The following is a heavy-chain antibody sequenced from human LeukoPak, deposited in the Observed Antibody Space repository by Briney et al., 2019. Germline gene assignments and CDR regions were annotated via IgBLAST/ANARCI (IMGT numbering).Heavy chain of an antibody. CDR3: ARDSPGIAVAGS. CDR1: GGSISSYY. CDR2: IYYSGST. Sequence: SETLSLTCTVSGGSISSYYWSWIRQPPGKGLEWIGYIYYSGSTNYNPSLKSRVTISVDTSKNQFSLKLSSVTAADTAVYYCARDSPGIAVAGSWGQGTLVTVSS. D-gene: IGHD6-19*01. V-gene: IGHV4-59*12. J-gene: IGHJ4*02.